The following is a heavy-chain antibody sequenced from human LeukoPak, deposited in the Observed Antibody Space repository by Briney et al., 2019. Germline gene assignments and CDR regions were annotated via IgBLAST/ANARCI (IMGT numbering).Heavy chain of an antibody. CDR1: GYTFTGYY. J-gene: IGHJ6*03. V-gene: IGHV1-2*02. CDR3: ARAGCSSTSCYGDYHYMDV. CDR2: INPNSGGT. Sequence: GASVKVSCKASGYTFTGYYMHWVRQAPGQGLEWMGWINPNSGGTNYAQKFQGRVTMTRDTSISTAYMELSRLRSDDTAVYYCARAGCSSTSCYGDYHYMDVWGKGTTVTVSS. D-gene: IGHD2-2*01.